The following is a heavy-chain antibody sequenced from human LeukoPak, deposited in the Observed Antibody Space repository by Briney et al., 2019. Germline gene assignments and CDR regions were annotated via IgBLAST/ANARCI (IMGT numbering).Heavy chain of an antibody. V-gene: IGHV3-48*03. Sequence: GGSLRLSCAASGFTFSSYEMNWVRQAPGKGLEWVSSISSSTNSIYYADSVKGRFTISRDNAKNSLYLQMNSLRAEDTAFYYCARERGYTYGYEDYWGQGTLVTVSS. CDR1: GFTFSSYE. CDR3: ARERGYTYGYEDY. J-gene: IGHJ4*02. D-gene: IGHD5-18*01. CDR2: ISSSTNSI.